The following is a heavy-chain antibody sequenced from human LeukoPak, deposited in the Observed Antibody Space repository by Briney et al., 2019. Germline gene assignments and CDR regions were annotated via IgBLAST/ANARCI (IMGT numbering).Heavy chain of an antibody. J-gene: IGHJ6*03. V-gene: IGHV1-24*01. CDR3: APRGRGSYLSYYIDV. Sequence: ASVKVSSKVSGYTLTQLSMHWVRQAPGKGLEWMGGFDPEDGETIYAQKFQGRVTMTKDTSTDTAYMELSSLRSQETAVYYCAPRGRGSYLSYYIDVWGKERPVTVSS. D-gene: IGHD1-26*01. CDR2: FDPEDGET. CDR1: GYTLTQLS.